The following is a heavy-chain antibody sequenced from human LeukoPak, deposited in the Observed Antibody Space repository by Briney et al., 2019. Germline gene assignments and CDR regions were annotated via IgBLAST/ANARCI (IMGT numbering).Heavy chain of an antibody. D-gene: IGHD2-21*02. CDR1: GFTFSSYE. V-gene: IGHV3-48*03. Sequence: PGGSLRLSCAASGFTFSSYEMNWVRQAPGKGLEWVSYISSSGSTIYYADSVKGRFTISRDNAKNSLYLQMNSLRAEDTAAYYCASGAIYCGGDCLYWYFDLWGRGTLVTVSS. CDR2: ISSSGSTI. CDR3: ASGAIYCGGDCLYWYFDL. J-gene: IGHJ2*01.